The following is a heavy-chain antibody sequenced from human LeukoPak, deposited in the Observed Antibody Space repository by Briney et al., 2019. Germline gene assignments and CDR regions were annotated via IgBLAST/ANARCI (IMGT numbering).Heavy chain of an antibody. CDR2: ISYDGSNK. Sequence: GGSLRLSCAASGFTFSSYGMHWVRQAPSKGLEWVGVISYDGSNKYYADSVKGRFTISRDNSKNTLYLQMNSLRAEDTAVYYCARGELSLSLPRFYFDCWGQGTLVTVSS. D-gene: IGHD3-16*02. J-gene: IGHJ4*02. V-gene: IGHV3-30*03. CDR1: GFTFSSYG. CDR3: ARGELSLSLPRFYFDC.